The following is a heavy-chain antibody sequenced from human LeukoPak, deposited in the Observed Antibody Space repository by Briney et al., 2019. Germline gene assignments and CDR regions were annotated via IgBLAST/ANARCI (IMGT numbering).Heavy chain of an antibody. CDR3: AKGGRGNGEVY. V-gene: IGHV3-7*01. Sequence: GGSLRLSCAVSGFTFSSYWMNWVRQAPGKGLEWVANIKQDGSEKNYVDSVKGRFTIPRDNAKSSLFLQMNDLRAEDTAVYYCAKGGRGNGEVYWGQGTLVTVSS. CDR1: GFTFSSYW. CDR2: IKQDGSEK. D-gene: IGHD2-8*01. J-gene: IGHJ4*02.